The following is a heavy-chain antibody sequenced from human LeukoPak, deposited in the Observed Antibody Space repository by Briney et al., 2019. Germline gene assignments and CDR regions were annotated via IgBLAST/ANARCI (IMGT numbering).Heavy chain of an antibody. CDR1: GFTFSSYS. D-gene: IGHD3-10*01. Sequence: GGSLRLPCAASGFTFSSYSMNWVRQAPGERLEWVSSISSSSSYIYYADSVKGRFTISRDNAKNSLYLQMNSLRAEDTAVYYCARVTYGSGSYRDLNWFDPWGQGTLVTVSS. CDR3: ARVTYGSGSYRDLNWFDP. CDR2: ISSSSSYI. J-gene: IGHJ5*02. V-gene: IGHV3-21*01.